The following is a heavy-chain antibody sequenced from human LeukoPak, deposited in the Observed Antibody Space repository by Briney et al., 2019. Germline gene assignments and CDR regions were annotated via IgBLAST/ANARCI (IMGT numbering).Heavy chain of an antibody. CDR3: ARDLRGYPY. CDR1: GFTFSSYG. Sequence: PGGTLRLSCAASGFTFSSYGMSWVRQAPGKGLEWVSAISGSGGSTYYADSVKGRFTISRDNAKNSLYLQMTSLRAEDTAVYYCARDLRGYPYWGQGTLVTVSS. CDR2: ISGSGGST. J-gene: IGHJ1*01. V-gene: IGHV3-23*01. D-gene: IGHD3-22*01.